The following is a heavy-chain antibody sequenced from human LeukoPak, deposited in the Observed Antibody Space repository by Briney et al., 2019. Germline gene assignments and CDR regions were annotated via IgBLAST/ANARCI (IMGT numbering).Heavy chain of an antibody. V-gene: IGHV4-34*01. CDR2: INHSGST. CDR1: GGSFSGYY. D-gene: IGHD3-10*01. CDR3: ARGGPPMVRDYYYYGMDV. J-gene: IGHJ6*02. Sequence: PSETLSLTCAVYGGSFSGYYWSWIRQPPGKGLEWIGEINHSGSTNYNPSLKSRVTISVDTSKNQFSLKLSSVTAADTAVYYCARGGPPMVRDYYYYGMDVWGQGTTVTVSS.